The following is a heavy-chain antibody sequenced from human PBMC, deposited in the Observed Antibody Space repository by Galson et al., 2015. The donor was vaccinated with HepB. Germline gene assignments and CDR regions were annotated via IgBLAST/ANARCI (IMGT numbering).Heavy chain of an antibody. J-gene: IGHJ2*01. CDR1: GDSISSGGYY. V-gene: IGHV4-31*03. CDR3: ARANSGSWDYWYFDL. Sequence: TLSLTCTVSGDSISSGGYYWSWIRQHPGKGLEWIGYIYYSGSTYYNPSLKSRVSISVDTSKNQFSLKLSSLTAADTAVYYCARANSGSWDYWYFDLWGRGTLVTVSS. D-gene: IGHD6-13*01. CDR2: IYYSGST.